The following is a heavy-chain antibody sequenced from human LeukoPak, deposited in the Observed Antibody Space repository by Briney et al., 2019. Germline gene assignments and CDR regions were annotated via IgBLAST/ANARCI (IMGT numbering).Heavy chain of an antibody. CDR2: INTDGSST. D-gene: IGHD3-22*01. Sequence: GGSLRLSCVASGFSFSSDWMHWVRQAPGKGLVWVSRINTDGSSTNYADSVKGRFTISRDNAKNTLYLQMSSLRAEDTAVYYCARDRRGGYYSETLDYWGQGTLVTVSS. V-gene: IGHV3-74*01. CDR1: GFSFSSDW. CDR3: ARDRRGGYYSETLDY. J-gene: IGHJ4*02.